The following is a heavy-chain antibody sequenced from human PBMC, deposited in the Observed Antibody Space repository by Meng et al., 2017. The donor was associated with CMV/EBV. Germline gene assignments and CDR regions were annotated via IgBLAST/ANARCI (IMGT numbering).Heavy chain of an antibody. CDR3: ARDNRRGGVDY. CDR1: GGSISSGDYY. D-gene: IGHD3-3*01. V-gene: IGHV4-30-4*08. Sequence: HLQEVAPVLVKPSQTLSLTRTVCGGSISSGDYYWSWIRQPPGKGLEWIGYIYYSGSTYYNPSLKSRVTISVDTSKNQFSLKLSSVTAADTAVYYCARDNRRGGVDYWGQGTLVTVSS. CDR2: IYYSGST. J-gene: IGHJ4*02.